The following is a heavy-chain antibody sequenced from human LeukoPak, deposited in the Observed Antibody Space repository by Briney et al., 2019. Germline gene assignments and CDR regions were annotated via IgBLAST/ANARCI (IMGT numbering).Heavy chain of an antibody. CDR3: ARGYYDILTGPTSMFDY. CDR1: GGSISSGGYY. Sequence: SQTLSLTCTVSGGSISSGGYYWSWIRQHPGKGLEWIGYIYYSGSTNYNPSLKSRVTISVDTSKNQFSLKLSSVTAADTAVYYCARGYYDILTGPTSMFDYWGQGTLVTVSS. D-gene: IGHD3-9*01. CDR2: IYYSGST. V-gene: IGHV4-61*08. J-gene: IGHJ4*02.